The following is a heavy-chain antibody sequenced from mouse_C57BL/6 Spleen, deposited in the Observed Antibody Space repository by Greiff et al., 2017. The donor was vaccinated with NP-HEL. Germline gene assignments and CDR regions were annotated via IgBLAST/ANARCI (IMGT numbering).Heavy chain of an antibody. CDR3: TTLRRGNY. J-gene: IGHJ2*01. CDR2: IDPENGDT. CDR1: GFNIKDDY. Sequence: EVQLQESGAELVRPGASVKLSCTASGFNIKDDYMHWVKQRPEQGLEWIGWIDPENGDTEYASKFQGKATITADTSSNTAYLQLSSLTSEDTAVYYCTTLRRGNYWGQGTTLTVSS. D-gene: IGHD2-12*01. V-gene: IGHV14-4*01.